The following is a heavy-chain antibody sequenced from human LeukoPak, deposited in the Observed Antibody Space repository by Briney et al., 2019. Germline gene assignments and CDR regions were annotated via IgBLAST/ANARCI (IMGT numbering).Heavy chain of an antibody. CDR1: GGSISSYY. CDR3: ARDGGSYQGMDV. J-gene: IGHJ6*04. CDR2: IYYSGST. V-gene: IGHV4-59*01. D-gene: IGHD1-26*01. Sequence: PSQTLSLTCTVSGGSISSYYWSWIRQPPGKGLEWIGYIYYSGSTNYNPSLKSRVTISVDTSKNQFSLKLSSVTAADTAVYYCARDGGSYQGMDVWGKGTTVTVSS.